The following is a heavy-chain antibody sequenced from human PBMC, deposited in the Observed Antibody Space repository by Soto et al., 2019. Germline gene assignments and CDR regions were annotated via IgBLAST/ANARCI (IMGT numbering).Heavy chain of an antibody. CDR1: GGSITTYS. V-gene: IGHV4-59*01. D-gene: IGHD2-2*02. CDR3: ARALLGYCSSTSCYMGLYGMDV. J-gene: IGHJ6*02. CDR2: IYYSGST. Sequence: SETLTPSCPVSGGSITTYSWSWIRQPPGKAMEWIGYIYYSGSTNYNPSLKSRVAISVDTSKNQFSLKLSSVTAADTAVYYCARALLGYCSSTSCYMGLYGMDVWGQGTTVTVSS.